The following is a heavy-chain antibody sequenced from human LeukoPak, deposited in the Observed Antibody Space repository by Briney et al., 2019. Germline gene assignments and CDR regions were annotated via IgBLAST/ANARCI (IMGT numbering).Heavy chain of an antibody. D-gene: IGHD1-1*01. CDR2: IYYSGST. J-gene: IGHJ6*03. V-gene: IGHV4-59*01. CDR3: ATNEVSYYYYYMDV. CDR1: GGSISSYY. Sequence: SETLSLTCTVSGGSISSYYWSWIRQPPGKGLEWIGYIYYSGSTNCNPSLKSRVTISVDTSKNQFSLKLSSVTAADTAVYYRATNEVSYYYYYMDVWGKGTTVTVSS.